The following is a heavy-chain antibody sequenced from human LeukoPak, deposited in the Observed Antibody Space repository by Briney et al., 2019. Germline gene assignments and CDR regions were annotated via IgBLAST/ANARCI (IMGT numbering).Heavy chain of an antibody. V-gene: IGHV3-9*03. CDR3: AKGVGSSWQTEAGGDY. CDR1: GFTFDDYA. CDR2: ISWNSGSI. D-gene: IGHD6-13*01. Sequence: GRSLRLSCAASGFTFDDYAMHWVRQAPGKGLEWVSGISWNSGSIVYADSVKGRFTISRDNAKNSLYLQMNSLRAEDMALYYCAKGVGSSWQTEAGGDYWGQGTLVTVSS. J-gene: IGHJ4*02.